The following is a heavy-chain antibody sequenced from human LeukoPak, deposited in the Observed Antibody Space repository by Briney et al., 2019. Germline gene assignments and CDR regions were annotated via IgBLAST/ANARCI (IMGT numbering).Heavy chain of an antibody. Sequence: PGGSLRLSCEASGFTFSNYAMSWVRQAPGEGLEWVSSISGSSDNTNYADSVKGRFTISRDNSKNTLSLQMNSLRAEDTAVYYCAKIPKGGYFDYWGQGTLVTVSS. V-gene: IGHV3-23*01. J-gene: IGHJ4*02. CDR1: GFTFSNYA. CDR2: ISGSSDNT. D-gene: IGHD2-2*01. CDR3: AKIPKGGYFDY.